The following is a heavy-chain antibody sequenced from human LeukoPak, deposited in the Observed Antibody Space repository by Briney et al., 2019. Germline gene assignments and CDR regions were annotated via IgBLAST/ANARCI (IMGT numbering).Heavy chain of an antibody. J-gene: IGHJ3*02. CDR1: GFTFSSYS. D-gene: IGHD3-3*01. CDR2: ISSSSSYI. Sequence: GGSLRFSCAASGFTFSSYSMNWVRQAPGKGLEWVSSISSSSSYIYYADSVKGRFTISRDNAKNSLYLQMNSLRAEDTAVYYCARDELDFWSGYSAFDIWGQGTMVTVSS. V-gene: IGHV3-21*01. CDR3: ARDELDFWSGYSAFDI.